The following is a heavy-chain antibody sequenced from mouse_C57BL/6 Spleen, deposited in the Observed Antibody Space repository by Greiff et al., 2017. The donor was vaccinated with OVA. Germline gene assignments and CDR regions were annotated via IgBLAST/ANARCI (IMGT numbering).Heavy chain of an antibody. J-gene: IGHJ4*01. CDR3: ARPYYYGSSSDYYAMDY. V-gene: IGHV1-54*01. CDR1: GYAFTNYL. D-gene: IGHD1-1*01. Sequence: LQESGAELVRPGTSVKVSCKASGYAFTNYLIEWVKQRPGQGLEWIGVINPGSGGTNYNEKFKGKATLTADKSSSTAYRQLSSLTSEDSAVYFCARPYYYGSSSDYYAMDYWGQGTSVTVSS. CDR2: INPGSGGT.